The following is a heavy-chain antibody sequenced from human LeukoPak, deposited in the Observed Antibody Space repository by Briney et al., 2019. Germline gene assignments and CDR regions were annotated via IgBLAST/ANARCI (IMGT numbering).Heavy chain of an antibody. D-gene: IGHD4-17*01. Sequence: NPSETLSLTCTVSGGSISSSSYYWGWIRQPPGKGLEWIGSIYYSGSTYYNPSLKSRVTISVDTSKNQFSLKLSSVTAADTAVYYCASYGDYGQLGHWGQGTLVTVSS. J-gene: IGHJ4*02. CDR2: IYYSGST. V-gene: IGHV4-39*07. CDR3: ASYGDYGQLGH. CDR1: GGSISSSSYY.